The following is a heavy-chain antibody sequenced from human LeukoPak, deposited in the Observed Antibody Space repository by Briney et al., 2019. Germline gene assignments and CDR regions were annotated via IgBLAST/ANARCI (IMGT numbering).Heavy chain of an antibody. CDR2: ISGSSTRT. J-gene: IGHJ4*02. CDR3: AKQRDYYDSSGYYRGYYFDY. Sequence: AGGSLRLSCAASGFTFSSYAMSWVRQAPGKGLEWVSSISGSSTRTYYADSVKGRFTVSRDNPKNTLYLQMNSLRAEDTAVYYCAKQRDYYDSSGYYRGYYFDYWGQGTLVTVSS. V-gene: IGHV3-23*01. CDR1: GFTFSSYA. D-gene: IGHD3-22*01.